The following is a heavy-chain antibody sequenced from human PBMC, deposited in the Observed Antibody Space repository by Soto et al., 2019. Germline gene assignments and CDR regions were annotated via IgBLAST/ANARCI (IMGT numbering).Heavy chain of an antibody. D-gene: IGHD3-10*01. V-gene: IGHV4-59*08. CDR1: GDSISSYN. Sequence: QVQLQESGPGLVKPSETLSLTCTVSGDSISSYNLAWIRQPPGKGLEWIGYFRSSGGTSYNPSLRSLVAISADTSTKQCSLRLTSVTAADTAVYYCVRQGIGVLHGLVDVWGQVTTVTVSS. J-gene: IGHJ6*02. CDR3: VRQGIGVLHGLVDV. CDR2: FRSSGGT.